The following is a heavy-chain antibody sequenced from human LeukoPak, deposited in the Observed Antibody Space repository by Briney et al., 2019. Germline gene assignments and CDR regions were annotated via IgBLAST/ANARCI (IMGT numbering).Heavy chain of an antibody. CDR2: INYSGST. V-gene: IGHV4-34*01. CDR3: ARGLTSMPPGGY. J-gene: IGHJ4*02. Sequence: SETLSLTCAVYGVSFSDYYWSWIRQPPGKGLEWIGEINYSGSTNYNPSLKSRVTILVDTSKNQFSLKLSSVTAADTAVYYCARGLTSMPPGGYWGQGTLVTVSS. CDR1: GVSFSDYY. D-gene: IGHD2/OR15-2a*01.